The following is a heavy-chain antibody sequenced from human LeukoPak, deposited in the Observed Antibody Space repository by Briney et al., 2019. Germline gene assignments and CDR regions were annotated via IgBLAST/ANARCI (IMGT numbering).Heavy chain of an antibody. Sequence: GGSLRLSCAASGFTFRDYSMDWVRQAPGEGLVWVSRIKTDGITTTYADSVKGRFTTSRDDAKNTLYLQMDSLRADDAAVYYCIRDLNWNYGDYWGQGSLVTVSS. J-gene: IGHJ4*02. V-gene: IGHV3-74*01. D-gene: IGHD1-7*01. CDR3: IRDLNWNYGDY. CDR2: IKTDGITT. CDR1: GFTFRDYS.